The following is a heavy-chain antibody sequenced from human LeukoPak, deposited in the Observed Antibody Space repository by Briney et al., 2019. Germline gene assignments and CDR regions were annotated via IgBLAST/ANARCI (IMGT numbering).Heavy chain of an antibody. CDR1: GGSISSYY. J-gene: IGHJ4*02. CDR2: IYYSGST. D-gene: IGHD3-10*01. CDR3: AATYYYGSGSYYPKYFDY. V-gene: IGHV4-59*01. Sequence: SETLSLTCTVSGGSISSYYWSWIRQPPGKGLEWIGYIYYSGSTNYNPSLKSRVTISVDTSKNQFSLKLSSVTAADTAVYYCAATYYYGSGSYYPKYFDYWGQGTLVTVSS.